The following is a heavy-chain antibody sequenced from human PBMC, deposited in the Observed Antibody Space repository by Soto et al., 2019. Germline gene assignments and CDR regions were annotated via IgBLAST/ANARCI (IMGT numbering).Heavy chain of an antibody. CDR3: ARDHDFWSGSLNGMDV. CDR2: IIPIFGTA. CDR1: GGTFSSYA. D-gene: IGHD3-3*01. V-gene: IGHV1-69*13. J-gene: IGHJ6*02. Sequence: SVKVSGKASGGTFSSYAISWVRQAPGQGLEWMGGIIPIFGTANYAQKFQGRVTITADESTSTAYMELSSLRSEDTAVYYCARDHDFWSGSLNGMDVWGQGTTVTVSS.